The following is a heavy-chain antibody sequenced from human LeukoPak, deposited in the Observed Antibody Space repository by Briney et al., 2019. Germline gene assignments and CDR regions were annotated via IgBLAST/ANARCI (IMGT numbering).Heavy chain of an antibody. D-gene: IGHD2-8*01. CDR1: GDSVSSNSAA. J-gene: IGHJ6*02. CDR3: ARGEWTHETTGVLHYYYGMDV. CDR2: TFYRSKWYN. V-gene: IGHV6-1*01. Sequence: SQTLSLTCAISGDSVSSNSAAWNWIRQSPSRGLEWLGRTFYRSKWYNGYAISVQSRITVTPDTSKNQFPLQLNSVTPEDTAVYYCARGEWTHETTGVLHYYYGMDVWGQGTTVTVSS.